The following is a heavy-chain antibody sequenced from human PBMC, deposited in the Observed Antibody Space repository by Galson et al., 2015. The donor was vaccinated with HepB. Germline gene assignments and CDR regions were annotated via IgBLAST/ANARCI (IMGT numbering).Heavy chain of an antibody. V-gene: IGHV1-69*02. CDR1: GGTFSSYT. Sequence: ASGGTFSSYTISWVRQAPGQGLEWMGRIIPILGIANYAQKFQGRVTITADKSTSTAYMELSSLRSEDTAVYYCASLAAAGRNWFDPWGQGTLVTVSS. D-gene: IGHD6-13*01. CDR3: ASLAAAGRNWFDP. J-gene: IGHJ5*02. CDR2: IIPILGIA.